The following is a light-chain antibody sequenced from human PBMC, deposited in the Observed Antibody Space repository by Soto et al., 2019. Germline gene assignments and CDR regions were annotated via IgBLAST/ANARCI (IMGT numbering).Light chain of an antibody. J-gene: IGLJ2*01. CDR2: EVS. V-gene: IGLV2-14*01. CDR3: SSYTSSSTLVV. Sequence: QSALTQPASVSGSPGQSITISCTGTSSDVGGYNYVSWYQQHPGNAPKVMIYEVSNRPSGVSNRFSGSKSGNTASLTISALQAEDEADYYCSSYTSSSTLVVFGGGTKLTVL. CDR1: SSDVGGYNY.